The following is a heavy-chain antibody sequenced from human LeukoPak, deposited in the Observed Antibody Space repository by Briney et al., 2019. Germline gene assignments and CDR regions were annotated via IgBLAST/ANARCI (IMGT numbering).Heavy chain of an antibody. D-gene: IGHD3-10*01. CDR2: ISYDGSNK. Sequence: GRSLRLSRAASGFTFSSYGMHWVRQAPGKGLEWVAVISYDGSNKYYADSVKGRFTISRDNSKNTLYLQMNSLRAEDTAVYYCAKFPKVRGVIAGYDVWGQGTTVTVSS. CDR1: GFTFSSYG. CDR3: AKFPKVRGVIAGYDV. J-gene: IGHJ6*02. V-gene: IGHV3-30*18.